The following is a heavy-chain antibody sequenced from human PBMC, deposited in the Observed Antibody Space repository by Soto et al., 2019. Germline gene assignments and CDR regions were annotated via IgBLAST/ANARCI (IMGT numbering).Heavy chain of an antibody. J-gene: IGHJ5*02. CDR3: AKDGLSSWFDP. V-gene: IGHV3-30*18. CDR2: ISYDGSNK. CDR1: GFTFSSYG. Sequence: GGSLRLSXAASGFTFSSYGMHWVRQAPGKGLEWVAVISYDGSNKYYADSVKGRFTISRDNSKNTLHLQMNSLRAEDTAVYYCAKDGLSSWFDPWGQGTLVTVSS.